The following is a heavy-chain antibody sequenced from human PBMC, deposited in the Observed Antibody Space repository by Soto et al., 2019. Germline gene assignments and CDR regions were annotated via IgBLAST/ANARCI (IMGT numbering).Heavy chain of an antibody. D-gene: IGHD3-9*01. V-gene: IGHV3-21*01. CDR3: ARPITPNFGFDDAFDI. CDR2: ISSSSSYI. CDR1: GFTFSSYS. Sequence: GGSLRLSCAASGFTFSSYSMNWVRQAPGKGLEWVSSISSSSSYIYYADSVKGRFTISRDNAKNSLYLQMNSLRAEDTALYYCARPITPNFGFDDAFDIWGQGTMVTVSS. J-gene: IGHJ3*02.